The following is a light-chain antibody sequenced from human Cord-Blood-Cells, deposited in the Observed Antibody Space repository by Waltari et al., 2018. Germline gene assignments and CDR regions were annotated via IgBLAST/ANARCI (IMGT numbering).Light chain of an antibody. CDR3: QQSYSTPYT. V-gene: IGKV1-39*01. CDR1: QSISSY. CDR2: AAS. Sequence: DIQMTQSPSSLSASVGDRVTITCRASQSISSYLNWYQQKPGKAPKLLIYAASSLQSGFPLRFSGSGSGTDFTLTISSLQPEDFVTYYCQQSYSTPYTFGQGTKLEIK. J-gene: IGKJ2*01.